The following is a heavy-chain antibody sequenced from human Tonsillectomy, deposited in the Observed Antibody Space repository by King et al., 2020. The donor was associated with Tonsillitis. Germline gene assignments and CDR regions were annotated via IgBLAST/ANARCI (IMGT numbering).Heavy chain of an antibody. CDR1: GGSISSSDHY. V-gene: IGHV4-39*01. CDR3: ARSVSGSFDY. D-gene: IGHD1-26*01. Sequence: QLQLQESGPGVVKPSETLSLTCTVSGGSISSSDHYWAWIRQPPGEGLEWIGYMYYSGTIFYNPSLKSRITISGGTSENRFSLKLSSVTAADTAVYFCARSVSGSFDYWGQGALVTVS. J-gene: IGHJ4*02. CDR2: MYYSGTI.